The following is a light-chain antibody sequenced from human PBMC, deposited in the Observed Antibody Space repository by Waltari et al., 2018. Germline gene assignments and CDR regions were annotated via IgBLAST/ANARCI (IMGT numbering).Light chain of an antibody. CDR2: AAS. J-gene: IGKJ4*01. Sequence: DIQMTQSPSSLSASVGDRVTITRRASQRISSYLNWYQQKPGNAPKLLSYAASSLQSGVPSRFSGSGSGTDFTLKISSVETEDVGIYYCMQSLHTPLTFCGGTKVEI. CDR1: QRISSY. V-gene: IGKV1-39*01. CDR3: MQSLHTPLT.